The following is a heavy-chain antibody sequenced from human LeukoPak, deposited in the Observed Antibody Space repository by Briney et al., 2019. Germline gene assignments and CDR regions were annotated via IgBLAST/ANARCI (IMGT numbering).Heavy chain of an antibody. CDR2: IYSGGST. CDR3: ARDRDSGSYFAFDI. J-gene: IGHJ4*02. CDR1: GFTVSSNY. Sequence: GGSLRLSCAASGFTVSSNYMSWVRQAPGKGLEWVSVIYSGGSTYYADSVKGRFTISRDNSKNTLYLQMNSLGAEDTAVYYCARDRDSGSYFAFDIWGQGTLVTVSS. V-gene: IGHV3-66*01. D-gene: IGHD1-26*01.